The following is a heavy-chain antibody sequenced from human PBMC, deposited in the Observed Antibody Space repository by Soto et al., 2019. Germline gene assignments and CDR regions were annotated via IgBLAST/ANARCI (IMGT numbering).Heavy chain of an antibody. CDR2: ISGSDGST. V-gene: IGHV3-23*01. Sequence: PGGSLRLSCAASGFTFSSYAMNWVRQAPGKGLEWVSVISGSDGSTYYADSVKGRFTISRDNSKNTLYLQMNSLGTEDTAVYYCAKEATSMIAQHFDYWGQGTLVTVSS. CDR1: GFTFSSYA. CDR3: AKEATSMIAQHFDY. D-gene: IGHD2-21*01. J-gene: IGHJ4*01.